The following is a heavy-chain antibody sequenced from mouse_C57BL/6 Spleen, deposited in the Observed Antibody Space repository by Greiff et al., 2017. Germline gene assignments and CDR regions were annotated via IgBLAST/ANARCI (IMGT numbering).Heavy chain of an antibody. D-gene: IGHD3-3*01. J-gene: IGHJ4*01. CDR1: GYTFTSYW. CDR2: IDPSDSET. CDR3: ARLGLTFYAMDY. Sequence: VQLQQPGAELVRPGSSVKLSCKASGYTFTSYWMHWVKQRPIQGLEWIGNIDPSDSETHYNQKFKDKATLTVDKSSSTAYMQLSSLTSEDSAVYYCARLGLTFYAMDYWGQGTSVTVSS. V-gene: IGHV1-52*01.